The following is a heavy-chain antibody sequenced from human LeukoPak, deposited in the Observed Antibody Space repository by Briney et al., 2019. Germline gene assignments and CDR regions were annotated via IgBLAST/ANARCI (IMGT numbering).Heavy chain of an antibody. CDR3: VRAKYSSRWSLDY. V-gene: IGHV3-74*03. CDR2: IDSNGGGA. D-gene: IGHD6-13*01. J-gene: IGHJ4*02. CDR1: GFTFNIYW. Sequence: GGSLRLSRATSGFTFNIYWMQWVRQVPGKGLVWVSRIDSNGGGATYADSVKGRFTTSRDNGNNTMYLQMNSLRAEDTAIYYCVRAKYSSRWSLDYWGQGALVTVSS.